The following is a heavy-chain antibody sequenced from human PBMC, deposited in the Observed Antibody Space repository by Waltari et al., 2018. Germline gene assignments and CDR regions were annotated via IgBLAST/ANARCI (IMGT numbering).Heavy chain of an antibody. J-gene: IGHJ3*02. CDR3: AREYYDFWSGYPDAFDI. V-gene: IGHV1-2*06. D-gene: IGHD3-3*01. CDR1: GYTFTGYY. Sequence: QVQLVQSGAEVKKPGASVKVSCKASGYTFTGYYMHWVRQAPGQGLEWMGRINPNRGGTNYAQKFQGRVTMTRDTSISTAYMELSRLRSDDTAVYYCAREYYDFWSGYPDAFDIWGQGTMVTVSS. CDR2: INPNRGGT.